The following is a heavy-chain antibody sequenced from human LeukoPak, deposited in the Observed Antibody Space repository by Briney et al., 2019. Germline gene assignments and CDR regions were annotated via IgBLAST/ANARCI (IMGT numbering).Heavy chain of an antibody. J-gene: IGHJ4*02. Sequence: GGSLRLSCAASGFTFSSYAMSWVRQAPGKGLEWVSAISGSGGNTYYADSVKGRFTISRDNSKNTLYLQMSSLRAEDTAVYYCAKDPPLRYFDWPIGDYWGQGTLVTVSS. V-gene: IGHV3-23*01. D-gene: IGHD3-9*01. CDR2: ISGSGGNT. CDR1: GFTFSSYA. CDR3: AKDPPLRYFDWPIGDY.